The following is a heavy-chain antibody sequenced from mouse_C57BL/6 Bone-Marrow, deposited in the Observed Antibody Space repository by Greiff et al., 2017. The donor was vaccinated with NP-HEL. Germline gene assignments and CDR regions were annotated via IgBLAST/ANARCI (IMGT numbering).Heavy chain of an antibody. CDR2: IRNKANGYTT. V-gene: IGHV7-3*01. CDR1: GFTFTDYY. CDR3: ARPKGADYGYFDV. J-gene: IGHJ1*03. Sequence: EVQLVESGGGLVQPGGSLSLSCAASGFTFTDYYMSWVRQPPGKALEWLGFIRNKANGYTTEYSASVKGRFTISRDNSQSILYLQMNALRAEDSATYYCARPKGADYGYFDVWGTGTTVTVSS.